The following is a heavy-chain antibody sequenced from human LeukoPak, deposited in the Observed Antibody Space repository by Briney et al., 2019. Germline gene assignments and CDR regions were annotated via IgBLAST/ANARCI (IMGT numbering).Heavy chain of an antibody. J-gene: IGHJ4*02. CDR1: GYSISSGYY. D-gene: IGHD5-12*01. V-gene: IGHV4-38-2*01. Sequence: SETLSLTCAVSGYSISSGYYWGWIRQPPGKGLEWIGSIYHSGSTYYNPSLKSRVTISVDTSKNQFSLKLSSVTAADTAVYYCARAIVATIIDDWGQGTLVTVSS. CDR3: ARAIVATIIDD. CDR2: IYHSGST.